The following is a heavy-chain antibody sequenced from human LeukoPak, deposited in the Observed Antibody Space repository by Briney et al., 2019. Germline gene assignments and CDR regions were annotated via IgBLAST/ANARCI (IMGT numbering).Heavy chain of an antibody. CDR1: GFTFSSYA. V-gene: IGHV3-30*04. D-gene: IGHD4-23*01. CDR2: ISYDGINK. Sequence: GGSLRLSCAASGFTFSSYAMHWVRQAPGKGLEWVAVISYDGINKYYADSVKGRFTISRDNSKNTLYLQMNSLRAEDTAVYYCARTYGGFDYWGQGTLVTVSS. J-gene: IGHJ4*02. CDR3: ARTYGGFDY.